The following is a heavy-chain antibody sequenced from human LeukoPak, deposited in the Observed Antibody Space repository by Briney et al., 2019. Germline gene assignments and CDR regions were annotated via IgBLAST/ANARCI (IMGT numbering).Heavy chain of an antibody. J-gene: IGHJ3*02. CDR2: ISSSSSYI. CDR3: ARGLINGYSSSRDAFDI. D-gene: IGHD6-13*01. Sequence: GGSLRLSCAASGFTFSSYSMNWVRQAPGKGLEWVSSISSSSSYIYYADSVKGRFTISRDNAKNSLYLQMNSLRAEDTAVYYCARGLINGYSSSRDAFDIWGQGTMVTVSS. V-gene: IGHV3-21*01. CDR1: GFTFSSYS.